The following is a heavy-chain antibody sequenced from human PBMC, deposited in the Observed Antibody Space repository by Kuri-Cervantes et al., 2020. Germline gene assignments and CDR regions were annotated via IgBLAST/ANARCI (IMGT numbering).Heavy chain of an antibody. CDR2: MYSGGNT. CDR3: ARGGWVSKPPRRLRFRYFDL. CDR1: GFTVSSNY. D-gene: IGHD4-17*01. V-gene: IGHV3-53*01. Sequence: GGSLRVSCAASGFTVSSNYMSWARQAPGKGLEWVSVMYSGGNTYYADSVKGRFTNSRDNSKNTLYLQMNSLRAEGTAVYYCARGGWVSKPPRRLRFRYFDLWCRGTLVTVSS. J-gene: IGHJ2*01.